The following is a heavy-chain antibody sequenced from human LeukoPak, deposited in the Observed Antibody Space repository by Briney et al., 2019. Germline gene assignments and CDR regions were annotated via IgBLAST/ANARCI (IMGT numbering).Heavy chain of an antibody. D-gene: IGHD6-13*01. Sequence: PGGSLRLSCAASGFTFSSFATSWVRQAPGKGLVWVSRVNNDGGSTNYADSVKGRFTISRDNAKNTLSLQMNSLRAEDTAVYYCARVAYSSSWYIDSWGQGTLVTVSS. CDR2: VNNDGGST. CDR1: GFTFSSFA. J-gene: IGHJ4*02. V-gene: IGHV3-74*01. CDR3: ARVAYSSSWYIDS.